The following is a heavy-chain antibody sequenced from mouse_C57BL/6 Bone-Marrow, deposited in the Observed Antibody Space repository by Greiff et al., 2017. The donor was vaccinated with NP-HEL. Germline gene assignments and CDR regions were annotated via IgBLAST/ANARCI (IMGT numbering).Heavy chain of an antibody. V-gene: IGHV1-15*01. CDR2: IDPETGGT. J-gene: IGHJ2*01. Sequence: QVQLQQSGAELVRPGASVTLSCKASGYTFTDYEMHWVKQTPVHGLEWIGAIDPETGGTAYNQKFKGKAILTADKSSSTAYMELRSLTSEDSAVYYCTRCDYDVGYWGQGTTLTVSS. D-gene: IGHD2-4*01. CDR1: GYTFTDYE. CDR3: TRCDYDVGY.